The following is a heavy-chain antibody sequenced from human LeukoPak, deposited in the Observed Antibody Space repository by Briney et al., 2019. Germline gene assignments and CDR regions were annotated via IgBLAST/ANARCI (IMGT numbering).Heavy chain of an antibody. V-gene: IGHV3-11*03. Sequence: GGSLKLSCAVSGFTFSDYYMTWIRLAPGKGLEWVSKISSGRSYTNYADSVKGRFTISRDNVKNSLYLQMNSLRAEDTAVYYCAKVNSGRYLDYWGQGTLVTVSS. D-gene: IGHD3-10*01. CDR2: ISSGRSYT. J-gene: IGHJ4*02. CDR1: GFTFSDYY. CDR3: AKVNSGRYLDY.